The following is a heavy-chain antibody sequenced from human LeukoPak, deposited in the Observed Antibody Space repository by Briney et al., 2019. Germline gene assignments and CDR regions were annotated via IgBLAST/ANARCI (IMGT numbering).Heavy chain of an antibody. V-gene: IGHV1-8*01. CDR1: GYTFTSYD. CDR3: AREGASTAQPFDY. Sequence: GASVKVSCKASGYTFTSYDINWVRQATGQGLEWMGWMNPNSGNTGYAQKFQGRVTMTRNTSTSTAYMELSSLRSEDTAVYYCAREGASTAQPFDYWGQGTLVTVSS. CDR2: MNPNSGNT. J-gene: IGHJ4*02. D-gene: IGHD4-17*01.